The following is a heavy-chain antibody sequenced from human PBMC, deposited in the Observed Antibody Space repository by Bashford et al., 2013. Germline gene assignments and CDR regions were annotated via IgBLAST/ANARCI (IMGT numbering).Heavy chain of an antibody. D-gene: IGHD6-13*01. CDR1: GYTFTDYY. V-gene: IGHV1-2*02. Sequence: ASVKVSCKASGYTFTDYYMHWVRQAPGQGLEWMGWINPNSGGTNYAQKFQGRVTMTRDTSISTAYMELSRLRSDDTAVYYCARDRGAIAAARGWFDPWGQGTLVTVSS. J-gene: IGHJ5*02. CDR3: ARDRGAIAAARGWFDP. CDR2: INPNSGGT.